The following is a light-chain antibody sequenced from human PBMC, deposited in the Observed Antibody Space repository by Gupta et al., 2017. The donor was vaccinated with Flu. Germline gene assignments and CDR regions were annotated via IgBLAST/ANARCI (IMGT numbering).Light chain of an antibody. V-gene: IGKV4-1*01. Sequence: SLGERATINCESSQNVLYSSNNKNYLAWYQQKPGQPPKLLIYWASTRESGVPDRFSGSGSGTDFTLTISSLQAEDVAVYYCQQYYSTPWTFGQGTKVEIK. CDR2: WAS. J-gene: IGKJ1*01. CDR3: QQYYSTPWT. CDR1: QNVLYSSNNKNY.